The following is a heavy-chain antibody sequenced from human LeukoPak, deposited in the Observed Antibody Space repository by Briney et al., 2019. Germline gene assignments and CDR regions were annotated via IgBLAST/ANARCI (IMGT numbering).Heavy chain of an antibody. CDR3: ARTEYYFDSSTHYRNFDY. J-gene: IGHJ4*02. Sequence: LDSVKGRFTISRDNAKNSLFLQMNSLRAEDTAVYYCARTEYYFDSSTHYRNFDYWGQGTLVTVSS. V-gene: IGHV3-7*04. D-gene: IGHD3-22*01.